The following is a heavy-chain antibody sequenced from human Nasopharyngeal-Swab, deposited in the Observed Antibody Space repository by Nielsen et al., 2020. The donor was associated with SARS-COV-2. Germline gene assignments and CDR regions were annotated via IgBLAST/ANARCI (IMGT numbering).Heavy chain of an antibody. V-gene: IGHV3-9*01. CDR3: AKDYYYDSSGSQWSAFDI. J-gene: IGHJ3*02. CDR1: GFTFDDYA. Sequence: SLKISCAASGFTFDDYAMHWVRQAPGKGLEWVSGISWNSGSIGYADSVKGRFTISRDNAKNSLYLQMNSLRAEDTALYYCAKDYYYDSSGSQWSAFDIWGQGTMATVSS. D-gene: IGHD3-22*01. CDR2: ISWNSGSI.